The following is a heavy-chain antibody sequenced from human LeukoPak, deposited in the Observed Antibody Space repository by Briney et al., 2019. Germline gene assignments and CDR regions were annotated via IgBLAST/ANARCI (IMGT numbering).Heavy chain of an antibody. Sequence: GRSLRLSCAGSGCTFSSNGMHWVRQAPGKGLEWVAVISYDGTNKYYADSVKGRFTISRDNSKNTLHLQMNSLRGEDTAVYYCAKEEEGHEYYFDDWGQGTLVTVSS. J-gene: IGHJ4*02. CDR3: AKEEEGHEYYFDD. V-gene: IGHV3-30*18. CDR1: GCTFSSNG. CDR2: ISYDGTNK.